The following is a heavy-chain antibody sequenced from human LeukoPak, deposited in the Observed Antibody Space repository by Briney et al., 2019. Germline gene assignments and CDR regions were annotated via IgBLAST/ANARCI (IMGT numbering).Heavy chain of an antibody. CDR1: GFTFSSYW. J-gene: IGHJ4*02. CDR2: INGESEK. D-gene: IGHD3-22*01. Sequence: GGSLRLSCAASGFTFSSYWMSWVRQAPGKGLECVANINGESEKRYVDSVKGRFTISRDNAKNSLYLQMNSPRVEDTAIYYCARDYLDSSGAHYDYWGQGTLVTVPS. CDR3: ARDYLDSSGAHYDY. V-gene: IGHV3-7*01.